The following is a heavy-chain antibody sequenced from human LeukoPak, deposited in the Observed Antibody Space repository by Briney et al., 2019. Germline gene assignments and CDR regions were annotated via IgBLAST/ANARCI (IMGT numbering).Heavy chain of an antibody. CDR1: GFTFSSYG. CDR3: TRVVSPGYCSSTSCYYYYYYMDV. D-gene: IGHD2-2*01. J-gene: IGHJ6*03. Sequence: GGSLRLSCAASGFTFSSYGMSWVRQAPGKGLEWVGFIRSKAYGGTTEYAASVKGRFTISRDDSKSIAYLQMNSLKTEDTAVYYCTRVVSPGYCSSTSCYYYYYYMDVWGKGTTVTISS. V-gene: IGHV3-49*04. CDR2: IRSKAYGGTT.